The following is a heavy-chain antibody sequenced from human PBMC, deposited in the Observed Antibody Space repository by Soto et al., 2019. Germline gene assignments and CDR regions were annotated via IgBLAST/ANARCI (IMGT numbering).Heavy chain of an antibody. J-gene: IGHJ4*02. Sequence: PGGSLRLSCAASGFTFSSYSMNWVRQAPGKGLEWVSSISSSSSYIYYADSVKGRFTISRDNAKNSLYLQMNSLRAEDTAVYYCARVDSGSYYFFDYWGQGTLVTVSS. CDR1: GFTFSSYS. V-gene: IGHV3-21*01. D-gene: IGHD1-26*01. CDR3: ARVDSGSYYFFDY. CDR2: ISSSSSYI.